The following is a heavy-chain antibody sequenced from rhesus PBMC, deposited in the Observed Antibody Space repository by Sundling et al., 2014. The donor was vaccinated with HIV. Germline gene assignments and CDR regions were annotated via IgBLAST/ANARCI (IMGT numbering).Heavy chain of an antibody. Sequence: QVTLKESGPALVKPTQTLTLTCTFSGFSLSTPGMGVGWIRQPPGKTLDWLALIYWDDDKRYNTSLKSRLTISKDTSKNQVVLTMTNMDPVDTATYYCARSLGYCEGGVCYAGYGLDSWGQGVVVTVSS. J-gene: IGHJ6*01. D-gene: IGHD2-8*01. CDR2: IYWDDDK. CDR1: GFSLSTPGMG. CDR3: ARSLGYCEGGVCYAGYGLDS. V-gene: IGHV2-174*02.